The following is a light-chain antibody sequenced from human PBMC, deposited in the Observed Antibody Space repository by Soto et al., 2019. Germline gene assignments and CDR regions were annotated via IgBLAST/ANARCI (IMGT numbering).Light chain of an antibody. Sequence: GTLSLSPGERATLSCRASQTVRNNYLAWYQQKPGQAPRLLIYDASSRATGIPDRFSGSGSGTDFTLTITRLEPEDFAVYYCHQYGSSPATFGQGTKVDIK. CDR2: DAS. CDR3: HQYGSSPAT. V-gene: IGKV3-20*01. J-gene: IGKJ1*01. CDR1: QTVRNNY.